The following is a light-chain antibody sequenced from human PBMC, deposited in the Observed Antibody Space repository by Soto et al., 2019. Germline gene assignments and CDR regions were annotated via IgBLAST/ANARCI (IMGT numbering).Light chain of an antibody. CDR3: CSYVGGSTVV. V-gene: IGLV2-23*01. CDR2: EGS. J-gene: IGLJ2*01. CDR1: SSDVGSYNL. Sequence: QSALTQPASVSGSPGQSITISCTGTSSDVGSYNLVSWYRQHPGKARKLMIYEGSKRPSGVSNRFSGSKSGNTASLTISGLQAEDEADYYCCSYVGGSTVVFGGGTKLTVL.